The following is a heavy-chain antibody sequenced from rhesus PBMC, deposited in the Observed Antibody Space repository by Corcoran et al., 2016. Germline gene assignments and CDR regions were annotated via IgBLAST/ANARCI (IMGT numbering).Heavy chain of an antibody. CDR1: GFTFSSYG. CDR2: ISNAGGST. J-gene: IGHJ4*01. Sequence: EVQLVESGGGLVQPGGSLRLSCAASGFTFSSYGMSWVRQAPGKGLEWVSSISNAGGSTYYADSGKGRFTISRDNSKHTLSLQMNSLRAEDTAVYYCATSGYTYFDYWGQGVLVTVSS. V-gene: IGHV3S5*01. D-gene: IGHD5-24*01. CDR3: ATSGYTYFDY.